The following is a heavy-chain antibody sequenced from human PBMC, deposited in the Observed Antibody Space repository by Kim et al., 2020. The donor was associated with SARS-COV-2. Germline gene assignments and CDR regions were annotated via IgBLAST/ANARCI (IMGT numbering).Heavy chain of an antibody. D-gene: IGHD3-22*01. CDR3: ARQGSYYYDSSGYYDY. CDR1: GGSISSSSYY. Sequence: SETLSLTCTVSGGSISSSSYYWGWIRQPPGKGLEWIGSIYYSGSTYYNPSLKSRVTISVDTSKNQFSLKLSSVTAADTAVYYCARQGSYYYDSSGYYDY. V-gene: IGHV4-39*01. CDR2: IYYSGST. J-gene: IGHJ4*01.